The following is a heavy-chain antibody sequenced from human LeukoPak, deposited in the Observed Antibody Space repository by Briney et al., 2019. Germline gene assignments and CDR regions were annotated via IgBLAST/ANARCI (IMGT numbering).Heavy chain of an antibody. CDR1: GGSISSGSYY. CDR2: MYYSGST. J-gene: IGHJ4*02. V-gene: IGHV4-39*07. CDR3: ARGYYDILAGYYISYFDY. D-gene: IGHD3-9*01. Sequence: SETLSLTCTVSGGSISSGSYYWSWIRQPPGKGLEWIGSMYYSGSTSYNPSLKSRVTISVDTSKKQFSLKLSSVTAADTAVYYCARGYYDILAGYYISYFDYWGQGTLVTVSS.